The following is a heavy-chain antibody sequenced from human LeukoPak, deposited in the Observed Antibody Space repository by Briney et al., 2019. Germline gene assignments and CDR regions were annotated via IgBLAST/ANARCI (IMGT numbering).Heavy chain of an antibody. CDR1: EFIFSSYA. D-gene: IGHD3-10*01. CDR3: ARFAAGGSYYYYMDV. CDR2: ISGSGGST. J-gene: IGHJ6*03. V-gene: IGHV3-23*01. Sequence: GGSLRLSCVDSEFIFSSYAMSWVRQAPGKGLEWVSGISGSGGSTYYADSVKGRFTISRDNSKNSLYLQMNSLRADDTAVYYCARFAAGGSYYYYMDVWGKGTTVTVSS.